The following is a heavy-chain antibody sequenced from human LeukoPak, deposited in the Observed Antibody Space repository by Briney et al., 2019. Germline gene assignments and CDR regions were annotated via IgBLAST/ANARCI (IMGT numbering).Heavy chain of an antibody. D-gene: IGHD2-15*01. CDR3: ARVGYDYYSMDV. J-gene: IGHJ6*02. CDR2: ITSSSSTI. CDR1: GYTFSSYS. V-gene: IGHV3-48*02. Sequence: GGSLRLSCAASGYTFSSYSMNWVRQAPGKGLEWISYITSSSSTIYYADSVKGRFTISRDNAKNSVYLEMNSLRDEDTAVYYCARVGYDYYSMDVWGQGTLVTVSS.